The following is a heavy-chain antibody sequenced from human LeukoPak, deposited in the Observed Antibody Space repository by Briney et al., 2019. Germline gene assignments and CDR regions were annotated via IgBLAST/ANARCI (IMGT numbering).Heavy chain of an antibody. CDR3: ARKGYSYSYFDY. Sequence: SEALSLTCTVSGGSISSGDYYWSWIRQPPGKGLEWIGYIYYSGSTYYNPSLKSRVTISVDTSKNQFSLKLSSVTAADTAMYYCARKGYSYSYFDYWGQGTLVTVSS. D-gene: IGHD5-18*01. V-gene: IGHV4-30-4*08. J-gene: IGHJ4*02. CDR2: IYYSGST. CDR1: GGSISSGDYY.